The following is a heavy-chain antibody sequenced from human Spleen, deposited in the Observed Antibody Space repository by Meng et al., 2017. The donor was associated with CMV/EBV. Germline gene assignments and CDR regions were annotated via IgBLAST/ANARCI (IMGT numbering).Heavy chain of an antibody. Sequence: GESLKISCAASGFTFSSYSMNWVRQAPGRGLEWVANIKQDGSKKYYVDSVKDRFTISRDNAKNSLYLQMNSLRAEDTAVYYCARDGPQNSPTSGWFDPWGQGTLVTVSS. CDR1: GFTFSSYS. D-gene: IGHD2/OR15-2a*01. J-gene: IGHJ5*02. CDR3: ARDGPQNSPTSGWFDP. CDR2: IKQDGSKK. V-gene: IGHV3-7*01.